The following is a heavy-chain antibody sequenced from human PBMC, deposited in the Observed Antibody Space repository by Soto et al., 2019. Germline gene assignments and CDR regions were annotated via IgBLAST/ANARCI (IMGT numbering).Heavy chain of an antibody. CDR2: ISYDGSNK. V-gene: IGHV3-30*03. CDR1: GFTFSSYG. Sequence: LRLSCAASGFTFSSYGMHWVRQAPGKGLEWVAVISYDGSNKYYADSVKGRFTISRDNSKNTLYLQMNSLRAEDTAVYYCEARGGDLLDYWGQGTLVTVSS. CDR3: EARGGDLLDY. J-gene: IGHJ4*02. D-gene: IGHD3-10*01.